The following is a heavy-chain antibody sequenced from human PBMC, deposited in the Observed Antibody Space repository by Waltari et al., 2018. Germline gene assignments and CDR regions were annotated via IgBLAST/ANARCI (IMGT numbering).Heavy chain of an antibody. CDR1: GYTLTELS. V-gene: IGHV1-24*01. Sequence: QVQLVQSGAEVKKPGASVKVSCKVSGYTLTELSMHWVRQAPGKGLEWMGGFDPEEGETIYAQKFQGRVTMTEDTSTDTAYMELSSLRSEDTAVYYCATPHYDFWSGYTPSYWYFDLWGRGTLVTVSS. CDR3: ATPHYDFWSGYTPSYWYFDL. CDR2: FDPEEGET. J-gene: IGHJ2*01. D-gene: IGHD3-3*01.